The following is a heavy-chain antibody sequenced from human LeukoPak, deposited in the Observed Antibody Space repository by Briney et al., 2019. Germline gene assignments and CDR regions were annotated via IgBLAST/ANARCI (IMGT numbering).Heavy chain of an antibody. J-gene: IGHJ5*02. CDR1: GGSFSGYY. V-gene: IGHV4-34*01. CDR2: INHSGST. Sequence: SETLSLTCAVYGGSFSGYYWSWIRQPPGKGLEWIGEINHSGSTNYNPSLKSRVTISVDTSKNQFSLKLNSVTAADTAVYYCARGGGIAAAGLVNWFDPWGQGTLVTVSS. CDR3: ARGGGIAAAGLVNWFDP. D-gene: IGHD6-13*01.